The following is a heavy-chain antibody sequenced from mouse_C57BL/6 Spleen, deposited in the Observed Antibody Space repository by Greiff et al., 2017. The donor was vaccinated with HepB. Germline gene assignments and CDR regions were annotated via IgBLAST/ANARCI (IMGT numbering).Heavy chain of an antibody. CDR1: GYSITSGYY. J-gene: IGHJ2*01. CDR3: ARDSSGYGFDY. D-gene: IGHD3-2*02. CDR2: ISYDGSN. Sequence: EVKLMESGPGLVKPSQSLSLTCSVTGYSITSGYYWNWIRQFPGNKLEWMGYISYDGSNNYNPSLKNRITITRDTSKNQFFLKLNSVTTEDTATYYCARDSSGYGFDYWGHGTTLTVSS. V-gene: IGHV3-6*01.